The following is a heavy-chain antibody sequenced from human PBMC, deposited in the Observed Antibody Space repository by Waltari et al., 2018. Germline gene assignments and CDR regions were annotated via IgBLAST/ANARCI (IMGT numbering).Heavy chain of an antibody. CDR3: ARDHYGSGSYYNVPYYYYYMDV. D-gene: IGHD3-10*01. CDR1: GYTFTSYG. J-gene: IGHJ6*03. Sequence: QVQLVQSGAEVKKPGASVKVSCKASGYTFTSYGISWVRQAPGQGLEWMGWISAYNGNTNYAQKLQGRVTMTTDTSTSTAYMELRSLRSDDTAVYYCARDHYGSGSYYNVPYYYYYMDVWGKGTTVTVSS. CDR2: ISAYNGNT. V-gene: IGHV1-18*01.